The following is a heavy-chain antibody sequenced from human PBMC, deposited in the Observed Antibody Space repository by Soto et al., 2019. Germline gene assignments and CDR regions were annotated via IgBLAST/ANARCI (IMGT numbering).Heavy chain of an antibody. CDR2: IIPTFGTA. CDR3: ARGELEPLHYYYGMDV. V-gene: IGHV1-69*01. CDR1: GGTFSSYA. J-gene: IGHJ6*02. D-gene: IGHD1-1*01. Sequence: QVQLVQSGAEVKKPGSSVKVSCKASGGTFSSYAISWVRQAPGQGLEWRGGIIPTFGTANYAQKFQGRVTITADESTSTGYMELSSLRSEDTAVYYCARGELEPLHYYYGMDVWGQGTTVTVSS.